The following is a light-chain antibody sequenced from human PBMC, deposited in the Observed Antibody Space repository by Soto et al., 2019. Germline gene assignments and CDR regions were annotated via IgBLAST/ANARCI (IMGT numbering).Light chain of an antibody. CDR3: QEYNSYPVS. V-gene: IGKV1-5*01. J-gene: IGKJ5*01. Sequence: EIQMTQSPTTLSAFVGDRVTISCRARQSIGTWLAWYQQKPGKAPKLLIYDASTLESGVPSRFSGSGSGTEFTLTISSLQPEDVATYYCQEYNSYPVSFGQGTRLEIK. CDR1: QSIGTW. CDR2: DAS.